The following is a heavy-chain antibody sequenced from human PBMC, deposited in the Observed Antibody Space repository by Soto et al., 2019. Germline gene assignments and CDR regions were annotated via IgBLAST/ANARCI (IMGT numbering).Heavy chain of an antibody. V-gene: IGHV1-69*01. CDR3: AGEVGSSGYYDAGWFDP. CDR2: IIPIFGTA. J-gene: IGHJ5*02. CDR1: GGTFSSYA. Sequence: QVQLVQSGAEVKKPGSSVKVSCNASGGTFSSYAISWVRQAPGQGLEWMGGIIPIFGTANYAQKFQGRVTITADESTSTAYMELSSLRSEDTAVYYCAGEVGSSGYYDAGWFDPWGQGTLVTVSS. D-gene: IGHD3-22*01.